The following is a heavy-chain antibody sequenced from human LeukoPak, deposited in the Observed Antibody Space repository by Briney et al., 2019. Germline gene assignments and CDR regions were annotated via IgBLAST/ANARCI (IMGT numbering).Heavy chain of an antibody. J-gene: IGHJ5*02. CDR2: IHHSGGT. CDR1: GASVSRNW. CDR3: ARHRVGEAAGSGWFDP. D-gene: IGHD6-13*01. Sequence: SETLSLTCTVSGASVSRNWWSWVRQPPGKGLEWIGEIHHSGGTNYNPSLKSRVTMSLDNSNNHFSLKLSSVTAADTAVYYCARHRVGEAAGSGWFDPWGQGTLVTVSS. V-gene: IGHV4-4*02.